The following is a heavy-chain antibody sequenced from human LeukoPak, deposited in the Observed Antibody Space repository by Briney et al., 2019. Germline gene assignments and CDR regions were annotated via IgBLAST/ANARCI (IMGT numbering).Heavy chain of an antibody. CDR1: GGSISSYY. D-gene: IGHD1-26*01. V-gene: IGHV4-59*01. CDR3: ARYGIVGVTLDI. CDR2: IYYSGST. Sequence: SETLSLTCTVSGGSISSYYWSWIRQPPGKGLEWIGYIYYSGSTNYNPSLKSRVTISVDTSKSQFSLKLSSVTAADTAVYYCARYGIVGVTLDIWGQGTMVTVSS. J-gene: IGHJ3*02.